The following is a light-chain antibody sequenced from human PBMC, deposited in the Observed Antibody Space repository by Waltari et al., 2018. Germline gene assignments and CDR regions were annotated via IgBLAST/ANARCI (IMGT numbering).Light chain of an antibody. V-gene: IGLV1-40*01. J-gene: IGLJ2*01. CDR2: GSS. Sequence: QSVLTQPPSVSGAPGQRVTISCIGGSSNIGAGSDVHWYPQLPQTAPTLLIYGSSNWPSGISYRLSGSKSCTSSCLVITGRQTEDEAGYYCQSYDTRLSGSVIFGVGTELTVL. CDR1: SSNIGAGSD. CDR3: QSYDTRLSGSVI.